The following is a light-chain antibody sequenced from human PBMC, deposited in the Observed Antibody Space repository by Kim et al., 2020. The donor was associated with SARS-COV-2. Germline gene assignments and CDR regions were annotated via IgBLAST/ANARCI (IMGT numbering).Light chain of an antibody. CDR1: QILLHSNGYNC. Sequence: PASIACRSSQILLHSNGYNCWDWYLQKPRQSPNLLIYFGSTRASGVPDRFSGSVSGTDFTLRISRVEAEGVGVYYCMQVIQTPVIFGQGTRLEIK. CDR2: FGS. CDR3: MQVIQTPVI. J-gene: IGKJ5*01. V-gene: IGKV2-28*01.